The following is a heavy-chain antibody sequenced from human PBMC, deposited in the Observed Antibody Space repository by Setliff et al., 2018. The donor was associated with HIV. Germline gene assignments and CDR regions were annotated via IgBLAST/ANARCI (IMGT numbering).Heavy chain of an antibody. CDR3: ARDEQWPYLYYMDV. CDR1: GYSFTNYA. Sequence: ASVKVSCKASGYSFTNYAMHWVRQAPGQRLEWMGWINVGNDNTKYSQRLQDRVTIARDTSASTAYMELSSLRSEDTAVYYCARDEQWPYLYYMDVWGKGTTVTVSS. V-gene: IGHV1-3*01. D-gene: IGHD6-19*01. J-gene: IGHJ6*03. CDR2: INVGNDNT.